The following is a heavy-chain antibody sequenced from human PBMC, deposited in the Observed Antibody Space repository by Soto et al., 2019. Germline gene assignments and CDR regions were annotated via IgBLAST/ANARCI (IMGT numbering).Heavy chain of an antibody. Sequence: SQTLSLTCVISGDSVSSNTASWNWIRQSPSRGLEWLGRTYFRSKWYNDYAVSAKSRIIINPDTSNNQFSLQLNSVTPEDTAVYFCAKGDNLGPKTGYAFDPWGQGIMVTAPQ. CDR1: GDSVSSNTAS. V-gene: IGHV6-1*01. CDR2: TYFRSKWYN. CDR3: AKGDNLGPKTGYAFDP. D-gene: IGHD5-12*01. J-gene: IGHJ5*02.